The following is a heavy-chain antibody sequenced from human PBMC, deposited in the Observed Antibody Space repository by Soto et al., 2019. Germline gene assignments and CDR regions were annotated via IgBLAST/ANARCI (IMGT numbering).Heavy chain of an antibody. CDR1: GYSFTSYW. Sequence: GESLKISCKGSGYSFTSYWIGWVRQMPGKGLEWMGIIYPGDSDTRYSPSFQGQVTISADKSISTAYLQWSSLKASDTAMYYCVRSIVVVPAAMEGAPYYFDYWGQGTLVTVSS. D-gene: IGHD2-2*01. V-gene: IGHV5-51*01. CDR2: IYPGDSDT. J-gene: IGHJ4*02. CDR3: VRSIVVVPAAMEGAPYYFDY.